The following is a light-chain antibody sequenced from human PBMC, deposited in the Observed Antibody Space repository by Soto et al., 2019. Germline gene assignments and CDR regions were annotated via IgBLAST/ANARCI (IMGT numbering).Light chain of an antibody. V-gene: IGLV3-21*04. CDR2: YDS. CDR1: NIGSKS. Sequence: VLTQPPSVSVAPGKTARITCGGNNIGSKSVHWYQQKPGQAPVLVIYYDSDRPSGIPERFSGSNSGNTATLTISRVEAGDGADYYCQVWDSSSDHPVVFGGGTKLTVL. J-gene: IGLJ2*01. CDR3: QVWDSSSDHPVV.